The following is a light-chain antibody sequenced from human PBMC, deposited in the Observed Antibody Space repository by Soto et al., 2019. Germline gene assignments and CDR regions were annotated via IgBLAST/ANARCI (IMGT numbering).Light chain of an antibody. V-gene: IGLV2-14*03. CDR2: DVA. CDR1: SSDVGGSNF. J-gene: IGLJ1*01. CDR3: VSFTSSTTYV. Sequence: QSALTQPASVSASPGQAITISCTGTSSDVGGSNFVSWYQQHPGKHPKLIIYDVATRPSGVSNRFSGSKSGSTASLIISRLQTEDEADYYCVSFTSSTTYVFGSGTKVTVL.